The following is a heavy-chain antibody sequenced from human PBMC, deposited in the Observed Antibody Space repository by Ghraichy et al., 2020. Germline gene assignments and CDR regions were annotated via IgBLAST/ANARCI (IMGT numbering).Heavy chain of an antibody. CDR2: IYSSGRT. J-gene: IGHJ4*02. CDR1: GGSMHDKD. Sequence: SETLSLTCRVSGGSMHDKDWSWIRQTAGKVLEWIGRIYSSGRTRYNPSLKSGVTMSIDTSKHHFSLKLPSVSAADTAEDYRAREPVSAYADGRSYWGQGIRVTVSS. V-gene: IGHV4-4*07. D-gene: IGHD3-16*01. CDR3: AREPVSAYADGRSY.